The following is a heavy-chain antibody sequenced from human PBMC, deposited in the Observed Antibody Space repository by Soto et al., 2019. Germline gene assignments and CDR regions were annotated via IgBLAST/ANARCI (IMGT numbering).Heavy chain of an antibody. D-gene: IGHD6-6*01. Sequence: ESGGGLVQPGGSLRLSCAASGFTFSNYEMHWVRQAPGKGLEYVSGISNNGAHTDYAKSVKGRFTISRDNSENTLYLQMGSLRAEDMALYYCARRGYASRSPNFYMAAWGKGPPVPFSS. CDR1: GFTFSNYE. V-gene: IGHV3-64*01. J-gene: IGHJ6*03. CDR2: ISNNGAHT. CDR3: ARRGYASRSPNFYMAA.